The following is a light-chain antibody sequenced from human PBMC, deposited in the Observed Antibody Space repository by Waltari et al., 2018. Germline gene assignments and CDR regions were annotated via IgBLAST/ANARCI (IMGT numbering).Light chain of an antibody. CDR1: QGISSY. Sequence: IQMSQSPSSLSASVGDRVTITCRASQGISSYLNWYQQKPGKAPKLLIYYANSLASGVPSRFSGSGSGTEFTLTISILQPEDFATYYCQQGNSYPYSFGQGTKVEIK. CDR3: QQGNSYPYS. V-gene: IGKV1-13*02. CDR2: YAN. J-gene: IGKJ2*03.